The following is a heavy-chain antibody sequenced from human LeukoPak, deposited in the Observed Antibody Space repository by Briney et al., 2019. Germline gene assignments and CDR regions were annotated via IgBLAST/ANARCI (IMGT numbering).Heavy chain of an antibody. J-gene: IGHJ4*02. V-gene: IGHV4-31*03. Sequence: SQTLSLTCTVSGGSISSGGYYWSWIRRHPGKGLEWIGYIYYSGSTYYNPSLKSRVTISVDTSKNQFSLKLSSVTAADTAVYYCARLDNSSWYQERGFDYWGQGTLVAVSS. CDR2: IYYSGST. D-gene: IGHD6-13*01. CDR3: ARLDNSSWYQERGFDY. CDR1: GGSISSGGYY.